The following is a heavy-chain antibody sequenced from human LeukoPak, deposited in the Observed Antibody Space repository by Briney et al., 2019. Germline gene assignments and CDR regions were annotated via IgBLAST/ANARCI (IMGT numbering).Heavy chain of an antibody. V-gene: IGHV3-23*01. CDR2: SRGSGSTA. CDR3: AKNLTMILGPIDY. CDR1: GFSPSIYA. Sequence: GGCLRLSSAASGFSPSIYAMYWGCGAPEGGVWCGSGSRGSGSTAYDADAMRGLFTICRDISKNTLYQQMDSLRAEDAVIYYCAKNLTMILGPIDYWGQGTLVTVSS. D-gene: IGHD3-22*01. J-gene: IGHJ4*02.